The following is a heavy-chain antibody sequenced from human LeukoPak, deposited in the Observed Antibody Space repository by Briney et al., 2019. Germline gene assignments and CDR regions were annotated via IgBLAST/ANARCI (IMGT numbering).Heavy chain of an antibody. CDR1: GFTFDDYA. D-gene: IGHD5-18*01. CDR2: ISGDSHST. V-gene: IGHV3-43*02. CDR3: ARDTEGYIYGYYYYGMDV. J-gene: IGHJ6*02. Sequence: PGGSLRLSCAASGFTFDDYAMHWVRQAPGKGLEWVSLISGDSHSTFYADSVKGRLTISRDNSKNSLYLQMNSLRNDDTALYYCARDTEGYIYGYYYYGMDVWGQGTTVTVSS.